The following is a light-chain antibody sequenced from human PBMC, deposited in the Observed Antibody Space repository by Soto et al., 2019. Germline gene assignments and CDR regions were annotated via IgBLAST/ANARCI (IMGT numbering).Light chain of an antibody. Sequence: EIVLTQSPGTLSLSPGERATLSCRASHSVSRTYLAWYQQKPGQAPRLLIFGASDRATGTPDRFSGSGSGTDFTLTISRLEPEDSAVYYCQQYGLSPKFSFGPGTKVEIK. CDR3: QQYGLSPKFS. V-gene: IGKV3-20*01. CDR2: GAS. J-gene: IGKJ3*01. CDR1: HSVSRTY.